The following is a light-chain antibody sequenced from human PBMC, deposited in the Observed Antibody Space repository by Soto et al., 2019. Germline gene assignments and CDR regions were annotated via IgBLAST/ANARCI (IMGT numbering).Light chain of an antibody. CDR3: QSYDSSLSGVV. CDR2: ANN. J-gene: IGLJ2*01. CDR1: RSNIGAGYD. Sequence: QLVLTQPPSVSGAPGQTVTISCTGSRSNIGAGYDVHWYQQLPGTAPKLFIYANNNRPSGVPDRFSGSRSGTSASLAITGLQAEDEADYYCQSYDSSLSGVVFGGGTKLTVL. V-gene: IGLV1-40*01.